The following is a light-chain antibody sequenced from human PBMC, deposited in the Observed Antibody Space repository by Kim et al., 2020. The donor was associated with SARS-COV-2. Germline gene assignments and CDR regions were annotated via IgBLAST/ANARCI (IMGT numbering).Light chain of an antibody. V-gene: IGKV2-24*01. CDR1: PSLVHHNGNTY. CDR3: IQATVFPPT. Sequence: PASHTRRSTPSLVHHNGNTYLSWLHQRPGQPPRLLIYQISNRFSGVPDRFSGSGAGTDFTLTISRVEPEDFCVYFCIQATVFPPTCGQGTNLEI. CDR2: QIS. J-gene: IGKJ2*01.